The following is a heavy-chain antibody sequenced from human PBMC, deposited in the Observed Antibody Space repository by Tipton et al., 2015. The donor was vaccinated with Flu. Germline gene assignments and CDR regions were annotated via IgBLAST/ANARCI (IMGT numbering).Heavy chain of an antibody. CDR1: GYNFAKHW. D-gene: IGHD2-21*02. CDR2: TYPGDSDI. J-gene: IGHJ4*02. Sequence: QLVQSGAEVKKPGESLKISCKGSGYNFAKHWIGWVRQMPGKGLEWMGITYPGDSDIIYSQSFQGQVTISADEPITTAYLQWSSLEASDSAIYYCARREGGGDYSFAYWGQGTLVTVSS. CDR3: ARREGGGDYSFAY. V-gene: IGHV5-51*01.